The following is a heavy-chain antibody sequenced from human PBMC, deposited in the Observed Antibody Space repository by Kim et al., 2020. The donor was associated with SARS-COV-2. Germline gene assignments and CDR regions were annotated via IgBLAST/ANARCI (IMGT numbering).Heavy chain of an antibody. CDR3: ARRVVVTAIGDYFDY. CDR1: GYSFTSYW. Sequence: GESLKISCKGSGYSFTSYWIGWVRQMPGKGLEWMGIIYPGDSDTRHSPSFQGQVTISADKSISTAYLQWSSLKASDTAMYYCARRVVVTAIGDYFDYWGQGTLVTVSS. D-gene: IGHD2-21*02. V-gene: IGHV5-51*01. J-gene: IGHJ4*02. CDR2: IYPGDSDT.